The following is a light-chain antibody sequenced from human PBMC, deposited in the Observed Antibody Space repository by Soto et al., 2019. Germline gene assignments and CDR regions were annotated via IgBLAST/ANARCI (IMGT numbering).Light chain of an antibody. J-gene: IGLJ3*02. CDR2: DNY. CDR3: GTWDTTLSAWV. V-gene: IGLV1-51*01. Sequence: QSVLTQPPSVSAAPGQKVTISCCGTTSNIGDNYVSWYRQLPGTAPKLLIYDNYKRPSGIPDRFSGSKSGTSTTLGITGLQTGDEADYYCGTWDTTLSAWVFGGGTKLTVL. CDR1: TSNIGDNY.